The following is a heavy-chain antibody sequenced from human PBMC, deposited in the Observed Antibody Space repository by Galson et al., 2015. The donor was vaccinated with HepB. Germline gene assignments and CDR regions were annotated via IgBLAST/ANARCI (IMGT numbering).Heavy chain of an antibody. D-gene: IGHD6-19*01. CDR2: INPNSGGT. J-gene: IGHJ4*02. V-gene: IGHV1-2*06. Sequence: SVKVSCKASGYTFTGYYMHWVRQAPGQGLEWMGRINPNSGGTNYAQKFQGRVTMTRDTPISTAYMELSRLRSDDTAVYYCARLAVAGPYYFDYWGQGTLVTVSS. CDR1: GYTFTGYY. CDR3: ARLAVAGPYYFDY.